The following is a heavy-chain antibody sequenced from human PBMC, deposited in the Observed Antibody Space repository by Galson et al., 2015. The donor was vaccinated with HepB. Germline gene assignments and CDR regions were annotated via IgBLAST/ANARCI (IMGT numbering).Heavy chain of an antibody. V-gene: IGHV4-31*03. CDR1: DDSISSGGYY. D-gene: IGHD2-15*01. J-gene: IGHJ2*01. Sequence: TLSLTCTVSDDSISSGGYYWTWVRQHPGEGVEWIGYVYRSGFAYYNPSLKSRVAMSVDTAENQCPLNVRAVTASDTAIYYCARDLTCSGGCGFNRYFDLWGRGTLVTVSS. CDR2: VYRSGFA. CDR3: ARDLTCSGGCGFNRYFDL.